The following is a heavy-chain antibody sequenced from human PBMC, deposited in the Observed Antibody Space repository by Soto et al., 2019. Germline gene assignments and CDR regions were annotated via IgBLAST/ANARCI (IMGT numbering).Heavy chain of an antibody. D-gene: IGHD1-26*01. J-gene: IGHJ4*02. V-gene: IGHV1-8*01. CDR2: MNPNSGNT. Sequence: QVQLVQSGAEVKKPGASVKVSCKASGYTFTSYDINWVRQATGQGLEWMGWMNPNSGNTGYAQKFQGRVTMTRNTSRSRADMELSSLRSEDAAVYYCARGRRDPSSGSYWVDYWGQGTLVTVSS. CDR1: GYTFTSYD. CDR3: ARGRRDPSSGSYWVDY.